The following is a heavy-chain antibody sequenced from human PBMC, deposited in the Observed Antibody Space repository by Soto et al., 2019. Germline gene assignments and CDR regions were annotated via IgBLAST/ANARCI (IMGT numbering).Heavy chain of an antibody. Sequence: SETLSLTCTVSGDSFSSYYWNWIRQPPGKGLEWIGYIYYGGSTNHSPSLKSRVAISLDTSKSQFSLKLTSVTAADTAVYYCAREGVRSGFDLWGQGILVTVSS. CDR1: GDSFSSYY. CDR2: IYYGGST. D-gene: IGHD2-8*01. V-gene: IGHV4-59*01. CDR3: AREGVRSGFDL. J-gene: IGHJ4*02.